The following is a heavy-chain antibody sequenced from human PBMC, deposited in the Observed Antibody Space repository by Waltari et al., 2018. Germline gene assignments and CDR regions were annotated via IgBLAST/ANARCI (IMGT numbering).Heavy chain of an antibody. J-gene: IGHJ6*02. Sequence: VQLQESGPGLVKPSETLSLTCAVSGYSISSGYYWGWIRQPPGKGLEWIGNIYHNGSTYYNPSLKSRVTISVDTSKNQFSLKLSSVTAADTAVYYCARVPMVRGVLAFMDVWGQGTTVTVSS. CDR1: GYSISSGYY. CDR3: ARVPMVRGVLAFMDV. V-gene: IGHV4-38-2*01. D-gene: IGHD3-10*01. CDR2: IYHNGST.